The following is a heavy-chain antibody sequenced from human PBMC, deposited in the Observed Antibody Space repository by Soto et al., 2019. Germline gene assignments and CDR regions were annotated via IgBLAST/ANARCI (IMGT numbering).Heavy chain of an antibody. V-gene: IGHV3-30*18. D-gene: IGHD2-2*01. CDR2: ISYDGSNK. J-gene: IGHJ6*02. CDR3: AKGGGYCSSTSCSIRGCYYYYGMDV. Sequence: QVQLVESGGGVVQPGRSLRLSCAASGFTFSSYGMHWVRQAPGKGLEWVAVISYDGSNKYYADSVKGRFTISRDNSKNALYLQMNSLRAEDTAVYYCAKGGGYCSSTSCSIRGCYYYYGMDVWGQGTTVTVSS. CDR1: GFTFSSYG.